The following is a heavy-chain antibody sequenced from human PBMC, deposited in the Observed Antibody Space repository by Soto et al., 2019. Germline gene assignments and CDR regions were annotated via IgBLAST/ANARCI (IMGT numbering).Heavy chain of an antibody. Sequence: SETLSLTCTVSGGSISSYYWSWIRQPPGKGLEWIGYIYYSGSTNYNPSLKSRVTISVDTSKNQFSLKLSSVTAADTAVYYCARVYSGYESHWGQGTPVTVSS. CDR3: ARVYSGYESH. CDR1: GGSISSYY. V-gene: IGHV4-59*01. D-gene: IGHD5-12*01. J-gene: IGHJ4*02. CDR2: IYYSGST.